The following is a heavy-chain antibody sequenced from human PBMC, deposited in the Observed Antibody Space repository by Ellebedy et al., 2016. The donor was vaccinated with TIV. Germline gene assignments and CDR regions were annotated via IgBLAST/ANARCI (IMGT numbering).Heavy chain of an antibody. D-gene: IGHD1-26*01. J-gene: IGHJ4*02. Sequence: GESLKISXAASGFTFSSYWMHWVRQAPGKGLVWVSRINSDGSSTSYADSVKGRFTISRDNAKNTLYLQMNSLRAEDTAVYYCARVSPGAPAGFDYWGQGTLVTVSS. CDR3: ARVSPGAPAGFDY. CDR2: INSDGSST. CDR1: GFTFSSYW. V-gene: IGHV3-74*01.